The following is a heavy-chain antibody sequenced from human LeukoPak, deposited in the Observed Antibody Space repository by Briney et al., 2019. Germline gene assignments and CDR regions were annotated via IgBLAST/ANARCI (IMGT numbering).Heavy chain of an antibody. CDR2: ISYDGSNK. CDR3: ARQDLQDYYDSSGHFDY. V-gene: IGHV3-30-3*01. CDR1: GFTFSSYA. J-gene: IGHJ4*02. Sequence: GGSLRLSCAASGFTFSSYAMPWVRQAPGKGLEWVAVISYDGSNKYYADSVKGRFTISRDNSKNTLYLQMNSLRAEDTAVYYCARQDLQDYYDSSGHFDYWGQGTLVTVSS. D-gene: IGHD3-22*01.